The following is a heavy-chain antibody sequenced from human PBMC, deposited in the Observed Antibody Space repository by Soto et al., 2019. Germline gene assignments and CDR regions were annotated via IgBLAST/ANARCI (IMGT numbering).Heavy chain of an antibody. J-gene: IGHJ6*02. CDR3: ARGRPYGMDV. Sequence: GGSLRLSCAASGFTFGSYWMNWVRQAPGKGLVWVSRIDSDGSSTTYADSVKGRFTTSRDNAKNTLYLQMSSLRVEDTAVYYCARGRPYGMDVWGQGTTVTVSS. CDR2: IDSDGSST. CDR1: GFTFGSYW. V-gene: IGHV3-74*01.